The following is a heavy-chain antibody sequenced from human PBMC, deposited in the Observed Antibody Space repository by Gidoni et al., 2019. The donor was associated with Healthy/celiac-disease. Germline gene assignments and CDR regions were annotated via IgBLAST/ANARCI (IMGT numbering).Heavy chain of an antibody. J-gene: IGHJ3*02. CDR3: AREYSSGWEDAFDI. CDR2: IKQDGSEK. CDR1: GFTFSSYW. V-gene: IGHV3-7*03. Sequence: EVQLVESGGGLVQPGGSLRLSCAASGFTFSSYWMSWVRQAPGKGLEWVANIKQDGSEKYYVDSVKGRFTISRDNAKNSLYLQMNSLRAEDTAVYYCAREYSSGWEDAFDIWGQGTMVTVSS. D-gene: IGHD6-19*01.